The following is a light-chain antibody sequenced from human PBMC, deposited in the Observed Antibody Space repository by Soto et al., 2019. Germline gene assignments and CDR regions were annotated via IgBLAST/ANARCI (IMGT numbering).Light chain of an antibody. J-gene: IGLJ3*02. V-gene: IGLV4-60*02. Sequence: QSVLTQSSSASGSLGSSVKLTCTLSSGHSSYIIAWHQQQPGKAPRYLMKLEGSGSYNKGSGVPDRFSGSSSGSDRYLTISNLQFEDEADYYCETWDFNTRVFGGGTKLTVL. CDR1: SGHSSYI. CDR3: ETWDFNTRV. CDR2: LEGSGSY.